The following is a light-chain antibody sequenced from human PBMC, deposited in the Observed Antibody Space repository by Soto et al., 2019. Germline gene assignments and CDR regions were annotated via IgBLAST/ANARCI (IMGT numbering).Light chain of an antibody. V-gene: IGLV2-14*01. Sequence: QSALTQPASVSGSPGQAITISCTGTSSDIGAYNYVSWYQQHPGKAPKLMIYDVTNRPSGVSDRFSGSKSGNTASLTISGLQAEYEADYYCSSSTSTSTLWVFGGGTKLTVL. CDR1: SSDIGAYNY. CDR2: DVT. CDR3: SSSTSTSTLWV. J-gene: IGLJ3*02.